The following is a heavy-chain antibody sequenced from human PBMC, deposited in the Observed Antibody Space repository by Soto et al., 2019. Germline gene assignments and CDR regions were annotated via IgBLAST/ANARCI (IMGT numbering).Heavy chain of an antibody. CDR1: GYTFTSYY. D-gene: IGHD3-22*01. CDR3: ARDIPVSYYDSSGYADY. CDR2: INPSGGST. V-gene: IGHV1-46*01. J-gene: IGHJ4*02. Sequence: GASVKVSCKASGYTFTSYYMHWVRQAPGQGLEWMGIINPSGGSTSYAQKFQGRVTMTRDTSTSTVYMELCSLRSEDTAVYYCARDIPVSYYDSSGYADYWGQGTLVTVSS.